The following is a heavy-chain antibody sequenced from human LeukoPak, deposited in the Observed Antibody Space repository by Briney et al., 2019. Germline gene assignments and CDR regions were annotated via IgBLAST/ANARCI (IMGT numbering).Heavy chain of an antibody. CDR3: AKNQGQWLVPVDY. Sequence: GGSLRLSCAASGFTFSNYAMSWVRQAPGKGLEWVSSMSGSGGSTYYADSVKGRFTISRDNSKNTLYLQMNNLRAEDTALYYCAKNQGQWLVPVDYWGQGTLVTVTS. V-gene: IGHV3-23*01. CDR2: MSGSGGST. D-gene: IGHD6-19*01. CDR1: GFTFSNYA. J-gene: IGHJ4*02.